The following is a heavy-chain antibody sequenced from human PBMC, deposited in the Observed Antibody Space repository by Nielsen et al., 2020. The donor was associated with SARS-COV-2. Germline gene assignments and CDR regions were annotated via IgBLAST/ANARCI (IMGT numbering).Heavy chain of an antibody. Sequence: SETLSLTCTVSGGSVSSGSYYWSWIRQPPGKGLEWIGYIYYSGSTNYNPSLKSRVTISVDTSKNQFSLKLSSVTAADTAVYYCARAYSSGWHYYYYYMDVWGKGTTVTVSS. V-gene: IGHV4-61*01. D-gene: IGHD6-19*01. J-gene: IGHJ6*03. CDR1: GGSVSSGSYY. CDR2: IYYSGST. CDR3: ARAYSSGWHYYYYYMDV.